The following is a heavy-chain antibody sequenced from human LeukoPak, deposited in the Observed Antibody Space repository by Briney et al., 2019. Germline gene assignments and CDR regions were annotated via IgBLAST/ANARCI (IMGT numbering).Heavy chain of an antibody. V-gene: IGHV1-2*02. CDR1: GYTFTEYY. Sequence: ASVKVSCKASGYTFTEYYMHWVRQAPGQGLEWMGWIKTNSGGTKYAQKFQGRVTMTRDTSISTAYMELTRLRSDDTAVYYCAREEAATPSDFDYWGQGTLVTVSS. CDR2: IKTNSGGT. J-gene: IGHJ4*02. D-gene: IGHD6-25*01. CDR3: AREEAATPSDFDY.